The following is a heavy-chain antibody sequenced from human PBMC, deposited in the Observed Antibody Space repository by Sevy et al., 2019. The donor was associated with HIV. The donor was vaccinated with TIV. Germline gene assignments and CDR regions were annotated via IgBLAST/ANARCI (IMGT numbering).Heavy chain of an antibody. V-gene: IGHV1-18*01. CDR2: IGVYNGNA. CDR3: ARVPTCLYGSRTYFDY. J-gene: IGHJ4*02. D-gene: IGHD3-10*01. Sequence: ASVKVSCKASGYSFTSYGISWVRQAPGQGLEWMGWIGVYNGNANSAQKLQGRVTMTTDTSTSTAYIELTSLRSDDTAVYYCARVPTCLYGSRTYFDYWGQGTLVTVSS. CDR1: GYSFTSYG.